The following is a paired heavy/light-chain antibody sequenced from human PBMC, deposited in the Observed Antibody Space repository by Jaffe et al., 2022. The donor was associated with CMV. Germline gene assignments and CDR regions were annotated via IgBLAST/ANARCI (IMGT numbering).Light chain of an antibody. CDR1: QSISSW. V-gene: IGKV1-5*03. Sequence: DIQMTQSPSTLSASVGDRVTITCRASQSISSWLAWYQQKPGKAPKLLIYKASSLESGVPSRFSGSGSGTEFTLTISSLQPDDFATYYCQQYNSYPWTFGQGTKLEIK. J-gene: IGKJ2*02. CDR3: QQYNSYPWT. CDR2: KAS.
Heavy chain of an antibody. Sequence: QVQLVQSGAEVKKPGASVKVSCKASGYTFTSYGISWVRQAPGQGLEWMGWISAYNGNTNYAQKLQGRVTMTTDTSTSTAYMELRSLRSDDTAVYYCARSAGHSGKAKDYYDSSGYYREWAVDYWGQGTLVTVSS. D-gene: IGHD3-22*01. CDR3: ARSAGHSGKAKDYYDSSGYYREWAVDY. CDR2: ISAYNGNT. J-gene: IGHJ4*02. CDR1: GYTFTSYG. V-gene: IGHV1-18*04.